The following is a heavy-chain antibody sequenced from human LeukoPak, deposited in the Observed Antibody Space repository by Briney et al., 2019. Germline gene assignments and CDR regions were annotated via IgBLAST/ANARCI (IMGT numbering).Heavy chain of an antibody. CDR2: INPNSGGT. CDR3: ARDGASGYLADY. D-gene: IGHD3-3*01. CDR1: GYTFTGYY. Sequence: ASVMVSCKASGYTFTGYYMHWVRQAPGQGLEWMGWINPNSGGTNYAQKFQGRVTMTRDTSISTAYMELSRLGSDDTAVYYCARDGASGYLADYWGQGTLVTVSS. V-gene: IGHV1-2*02. J-gene: IGHJ4*02.